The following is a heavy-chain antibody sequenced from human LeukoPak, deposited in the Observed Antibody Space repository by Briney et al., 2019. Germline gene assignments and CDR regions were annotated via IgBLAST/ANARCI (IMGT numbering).Heavy chain of an antibody. CDR2: IYHSGST. J-gene: IGHJ4*02. CDR3: AREPPIRPTVTTNY. Sequence: SETLSLTCTVSGYSISSGYYWGWIRQPPGKGLEWIGSIYHSGSTYYNPSLKSRVTISVDTSKNQFSLKLSSVTAADTAVYYCAREPPIRPTVTTNYWGQGTLVTVSS. D-gene: IGHD4-17*01. V-gene: IGHV4-38-2*02. CDR1: GYSISSGYY.